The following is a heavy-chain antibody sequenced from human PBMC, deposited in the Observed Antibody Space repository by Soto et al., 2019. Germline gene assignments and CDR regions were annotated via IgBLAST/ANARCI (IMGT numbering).Heavy chain of an antibody. J-gene: IGHJ4*02. D-gene: IGHD3-10*01. Sequence: EVQLLESGGGLVQPGGSLRLSCAASGFTFSSYAMSWVRQAPGKGLEWVSAISGSGGSTYYADSVKGRFTISRDNSKNTLYLQMNSLRAEDTAVYYCAGLWFGEFEYNWNDPFDYWGQGTLVTVSS. CDR1: GFTFSSYA. CDR2: ISGSGGST. CDR3: AGLWFGEFEYNWNDPFDY. V-gene: IGHV3-23*01.